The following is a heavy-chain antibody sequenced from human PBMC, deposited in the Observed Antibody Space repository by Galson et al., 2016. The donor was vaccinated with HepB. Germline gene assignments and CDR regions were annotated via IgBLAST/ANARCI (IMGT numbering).Heavy chain of an antibody. Sequence: SLRLSCAASGFTLSRYEMNWVRQAPGKGLEWVSYISSSGTTIYYADSVKGRFTISRDNAKNSLYLQMNSLRAEDTAVYYCARDAWEVNALDIWGQGTMVTVSS. V-gene: IGHV3-48*03. J-gene: IGHJ3*02. D-gene: IGHD1-26*01. CDR1: GFTLSRYE. CDR2: ISSSGTTI. CDR3: ARDAWEVNALDI.